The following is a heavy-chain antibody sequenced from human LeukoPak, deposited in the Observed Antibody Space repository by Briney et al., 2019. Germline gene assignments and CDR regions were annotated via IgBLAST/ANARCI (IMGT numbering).Heavy chain of an antibody. CDR3: ARDPSSGWYPKYFQH. J-gene: IGHJ1*01. D-gene: IGHD6-19*01. CDR2: IYSDDSS. CDR1: GFTVSSNY. Sequence: GGSLRLSCAASGFTVSSNYMSWVRQAPGKGLDCVSVIYSDDSSYYADSVKGRFTISRDNSKKTLYLQMNSLRAEDTAVYYCARDPSSGWYPKYFQHWGQGTLVTVSS. V-gene: IGHV3-53*01.